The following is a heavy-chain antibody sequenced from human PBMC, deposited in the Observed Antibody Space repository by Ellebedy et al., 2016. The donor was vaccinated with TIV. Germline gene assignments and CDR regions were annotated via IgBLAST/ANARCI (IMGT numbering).Heavy chain of an antibody. J-gene: IGHJ6*02. D-gene: IGHD2-21*01. CDR1: GYTFSSYH. CDR3: ARGKQMWFSGGYYFGMDV. CDR2: TITGNGNT. V-gene: IGHV1-8*01. Sequence: ASVKVSCXTSGYTFSSYHINWVRQAAGQGLEWLGWTITGNGNTAYAEKFQGRVTMTRNTPISTAYLELTSLRSEDTAAYYCARGKQMWFSGGYYFGMDVWGQGTPVTVSS.